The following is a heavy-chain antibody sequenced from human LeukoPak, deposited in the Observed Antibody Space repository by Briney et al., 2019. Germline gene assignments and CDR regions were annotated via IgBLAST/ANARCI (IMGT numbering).Heavy chain of an antibody. V-gene: IGHV3-53*01. Sequence: GGSLRLSCAASGFIFTGYFMSWVRQAPGKGLEWVSVIYSDGGTYYADSVKGRFTISRDNSKNTLYLQMNSLRAEDTAVYYCARTQSSGYNRGIDYWGQGTLVTVSS. CDR2: IYSDGGT. D-gene: IGHD5-18*01. CDR3: ARTQSSGYNRGIDY. CDR1: GFIFTGYF. J-gene: IGHJ4*02.